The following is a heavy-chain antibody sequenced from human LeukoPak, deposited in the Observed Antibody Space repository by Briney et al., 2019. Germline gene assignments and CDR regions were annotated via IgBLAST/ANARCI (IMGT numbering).Heavy chain of an antibody. CDR3: ARQGSDGWFPIDY. CDR2: VFYSGTT. V-gene: IGHV4-39*01. J-gene: IGHJ4*02. Sequence: SETLSLTCSVSGASISRTRYYWGWIRQPPGKGLEWLGTVFYSGTTYYNPSLKSRITISVDTSKNQFSLKLSSVTAADTAVYYCARQGSDGWFPIDYWGQGTLVTVSS. CDR1: GASISRTRYY. D-gene: IGHD3-16*01.